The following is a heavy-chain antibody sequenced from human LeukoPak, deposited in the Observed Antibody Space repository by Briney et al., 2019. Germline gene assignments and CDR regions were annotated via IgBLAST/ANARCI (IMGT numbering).Heavy chain of an antibody. J-gene: IGHJ4*02. CDR1: GFTFSSYN. V-gene: IGHV3-21*01. CDR2: ISSSGSYM. D-gene: IGHD5-24*01. CDR3: ARDQFRRDGYSNYFDY. Sequence: GGSLRLSCAASGFTFSSYNMNWVRQAPGKVLEWVSSISSSGSYMYYADSVRGRFTISRDNAKNSLYLQMNSLRAEDTAVYYCARDQFRRDGYSNYFDYWGQGTLVTVSS.